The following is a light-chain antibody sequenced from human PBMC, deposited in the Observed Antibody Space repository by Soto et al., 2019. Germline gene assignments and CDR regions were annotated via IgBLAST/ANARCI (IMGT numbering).Light chain of an antibody. CDR2: GAS. Sequence: MLSLSPGILSLSPGEGATLSCRASQSVSSSYSAWQQKPPGQPPRLLNDGASSTATSTPDRISGGSSGKYFTLTISMLYDEDSVLYCCQHCGRPQWTFGQGTKVDIK. J-gene: IGKJ1*01. V-gene: IGKV3-20*01. CDR3: QHCGRPQWT. CDR1: QSVSSSY.